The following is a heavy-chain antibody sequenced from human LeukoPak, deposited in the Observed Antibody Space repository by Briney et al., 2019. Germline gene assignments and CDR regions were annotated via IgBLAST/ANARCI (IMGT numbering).Heavy chain of an antibody. V-gene: IGHV3-23*01. CDR3: AKDALISYRGAWSQSDY. CDR1: GFTFSSYA. CDR2: ISGSGGNT. Sequence: GGSLRLSCAASGFTFSSYAMSWVRQAPGKGLEWVSGISGSGGNTYYVDSVKGRFTISRDNSRNTLYLQMNNLRAEDTAVYYCAKDALISYRGAWSQSDYWGQGTLVTVSS. J-gene: IGHJ4*02. D-gene: IGHD2/OR15-2a*01.